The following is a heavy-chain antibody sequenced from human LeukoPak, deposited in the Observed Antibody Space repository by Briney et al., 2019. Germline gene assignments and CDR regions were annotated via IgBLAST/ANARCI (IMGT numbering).Heavy chain of an antibody. D-gene: IGHD3-10*01. V-gene: IGHV1-24*01. CDR2: FYPEDGET. CDR1: GYTLTELS. J-gene: IGHJ4*02. Sequence: ASVKVSCKVSGYTLTELSIHWVRQAPGKGLEWMGGFYPEDGETIYAQKFQGRVTMTEDTSTDTAYMELSSLRSEDTAVYYCATDPRITMVRGASGNWYFDYWGQGTLVTVSS. CDR3: ATDPRITMVRGASGNWYFDY.